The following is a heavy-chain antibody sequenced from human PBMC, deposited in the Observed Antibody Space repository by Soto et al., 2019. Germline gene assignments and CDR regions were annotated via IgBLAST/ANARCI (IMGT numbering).Heavy chain of an antibody. CDR2: IIPIFGTA. CDR3: ARNRDDFWSGYYSSSLYYYYYGMDV. D-gene: IGHD3-3*01. J-gene: IGHJ6*02. CDR1: GGSFSSYA. V-gene: IGHV1-69*13. Sequence: GASVNGSCKASGGSFSSYAISWVRQAPGQGLEWMGGIIPIFGTANYAQKFQGRVTITADESTSTAYMELSSLRSEDTAVYYCARNRDDFWSGYYSSSLYYYYYGMDVWGQGTTVTVSS.